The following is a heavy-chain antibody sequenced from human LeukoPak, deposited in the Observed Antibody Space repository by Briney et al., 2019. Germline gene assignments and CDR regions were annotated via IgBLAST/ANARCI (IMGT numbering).Heavy chain of an antibody. CDR3: ARRFSNGAYYYYMDV. CDR1: GFTFSRYW. Sequence: GGSLRLSCAASGFTFSRYWMHWVRQAPGKGLVWVSRINSDGSSTSYADSVKGRFTISRDNAKNTLYLQMNSLRAEDTAVYYCARRFSNGAYYYYMDVWGKGTTVTVSS. J-gene: IGHJ6*03. V-gene: IGHV3-74*01. D-gene: IGHD4-11*01. CDR2: INSDGSST.